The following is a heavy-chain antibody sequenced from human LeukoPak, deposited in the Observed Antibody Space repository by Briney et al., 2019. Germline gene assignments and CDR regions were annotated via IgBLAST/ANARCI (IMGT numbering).Heavy chain of an antibody. CDR1: GFTFNSYA. CDR3: ARDRVRREYSDSCGYRPDSFDI. V-gene: IGHV3-30*03. D-gene: IGHD2/OR15-2a*01. Sequence: GGSLRLSCAASGFTFNSYAIHWVRQAPGKGLEWVAVISYDGTTEFYGDSVKGRFTISRHNVKKMVFLQMNSLRGEDTAVYYWARDRVRREYSDSCGYRPDSFDIWGQGTMGTVSS. CDR2: ISYDGTTE. J-gene: IGHJ3*02.